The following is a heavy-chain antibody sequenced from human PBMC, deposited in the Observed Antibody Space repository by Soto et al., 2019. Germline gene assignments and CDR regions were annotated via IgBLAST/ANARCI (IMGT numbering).Heavy chain of an antibody. CDR3: ARGAGSSGWFYFDN. J-gene: IGHJ4*02. CDR1: GFTFNNYY. Sequence: EVQLVDSGGGLVQPGGSLRLSCAASGFTFNNYYMNWVRQAPGKGLEWVSYISRGGSTIYYADSVKGRFTISRDNARNSLYLQMSSLRAEDTAVYYCARGAGSSGWFYFDNWGQGTLVTVSS. CDR2: ISRGGSTI. V-gene: IGHV3-48*01. D-gene: IGHD6-19*01.